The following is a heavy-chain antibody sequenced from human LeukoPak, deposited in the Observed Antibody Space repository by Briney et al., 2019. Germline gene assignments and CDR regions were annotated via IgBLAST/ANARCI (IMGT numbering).Heavy chain of an antibody. CDR2: ISYDGTNR. D-gene: IGHD4-17*01. V-gene: IGHV3-30-3*01. J-gene: IGHJ4*02. CDR3: ARDDGDSPRWYFDY. CDR1: GFTFSSYT. Sequence: GGSLRLSCAASGFTFSSYTMHWVRQAPGQGLEWVAIISYDGTNRYYADSVKGRFTISRDNSKNTLYLRMNSLRADDTAVYYCARDDGDSPRWYFDYWGQGTLVTVSS.